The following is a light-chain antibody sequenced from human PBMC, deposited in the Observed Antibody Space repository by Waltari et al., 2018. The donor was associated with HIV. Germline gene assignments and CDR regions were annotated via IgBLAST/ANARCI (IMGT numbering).Light chain of an antibody. V-gene: IGLV2-23*01. J-gene: IGLJ3*02. CDR2: EGT. CDR3: CSCATPKTRV. Sequence: QSALTQPASVSGSPGQSISISCTGTSSDVGSCKFVSWYQQHPGKAPKLLIYEGTKRPSGVSNRFSASKSGNTASLTISGLQAEDEADYYCCSCATPKTRVFGGGTKLTVL. CDR1: SSDVGSCKF.